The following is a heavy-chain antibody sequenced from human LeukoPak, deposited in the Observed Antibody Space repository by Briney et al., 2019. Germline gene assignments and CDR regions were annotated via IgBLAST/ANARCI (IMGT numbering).Heavy chain of an antibody. J-gene: IGHJ4*02. D-gene: IGHD5-18*01. CDR3: ARLGSSAMVTFNY. Sequence: SETLSLTCSVSNGSISGYFWSWIRQPPGKGLESIGYMSSTGSSNYNPSLKSRVTISVDTSKNQFSLRLSSVTAADTAVYYCARLGSSAMVTFNYWGQGSLVTVSS. CDR1: NGSISGYF. V-gene: IGHV4-59*01. CDR2: MSSTGSS.